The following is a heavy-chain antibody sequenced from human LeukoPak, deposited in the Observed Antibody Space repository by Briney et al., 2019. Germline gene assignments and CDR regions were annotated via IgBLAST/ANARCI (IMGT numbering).Heavy chain of an antibody. CDR3: ARDGASTVTRFFDY. Sequence: SVKVSCKASGGTFSSYAISWVRQAPGQGLEWMGRIIPIFGTANYAQKFQGRVTITTDESTSTAYMELSSLRSEDTAVYYCARDGASTVTRFFDYWGQGTLVTVSS. J-gene: IGHJ4*02. CDR1: GGTFSSYA. D-gene: IGHD4-17*01. V-gene: IGHV1-69*05. CDR2: IIPIFGTA.